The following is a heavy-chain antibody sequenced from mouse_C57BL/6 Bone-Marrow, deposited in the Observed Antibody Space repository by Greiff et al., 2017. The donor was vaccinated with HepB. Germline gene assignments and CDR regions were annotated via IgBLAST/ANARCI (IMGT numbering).Heavy chain of an antibody. V-gene: IGHV1-81*01. CDR2: IYPRSGNT. J-gene: IGHJ1*03. CDR1: GYTFTSYG. D-gene: IGHD1-1*01. CDR3: ANYYGSSTEYFDV. Sequence: QVQLQQSGAELARPGASVKLSCKASGYTFTSYGISWVKQRTGQGLEWIGEIYPRSGNTYYNEKFKGKATLTADKSSSTAYMELRSLTSEDSAVYVCANYYGSSTEYFDVWGTGTTVTVSS.